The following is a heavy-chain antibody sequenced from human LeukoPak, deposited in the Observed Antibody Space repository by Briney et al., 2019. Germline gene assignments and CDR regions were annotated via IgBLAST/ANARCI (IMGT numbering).Heavy chain of an antibody. CDR1: AFTFSDNY. Sequence: GGSLRLSCAASAFTFSDNYMSWVRQAPGKGLEWVSYISASGSTIYYADSVRGRFVISRDDGKNSLYLQMNNLRGEDTAVYYCARGPSRDSSGYFDWWGQGTLVTVSS. CDR2: ISASGSTI. J-gene: IGHJ4*02. CDR3: ARGPSRDSSGYFDW. D-gene: IGHD3-22*01. V-gene: IGHV3-11*04.